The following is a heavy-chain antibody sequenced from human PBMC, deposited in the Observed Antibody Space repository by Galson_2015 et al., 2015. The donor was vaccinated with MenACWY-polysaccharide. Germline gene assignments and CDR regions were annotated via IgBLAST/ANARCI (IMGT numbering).Heavy chain of an antibody. CDR1: GFTFSSHW. D-gene: IGHD4-23*01. V-gene: IGHV3-74*01. Sequence: SLRLSCAASGFTFSSHWMNWVRQAPGKGLVWVSRINIDGSSTVYADSVEGRFTISRDNAKNTLYLQMNSLRVGDTAVDYCSRDLARGDYGGNAAWGQGTLVTVSS. CDR3: SRDLARGDYGGNAA. J-gene: IGHJ4*02. CDR2: INIDGSST.